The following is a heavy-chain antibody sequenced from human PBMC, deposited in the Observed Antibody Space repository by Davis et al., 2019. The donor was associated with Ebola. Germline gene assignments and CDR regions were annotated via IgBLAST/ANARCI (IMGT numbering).Heavy chain of an antibody. V-gene: IGHV4-34*01. CDR1: GGSFNGYY. Sequence: SETLSLTCAVYGGSFNGYYWSWIRQPPGKGLEWIGEINHSGSTNYNPSLMSRVTLSVDTSKRQFSLNLRSVTAADTAVCYCASPGDYVRYFQYWGQGTLVTVSS. CDR3: ASPGDYVRYFQY. D-gene: IGHD4-17*01. CDR2: INHSGST. J-gene: IGHJ1*01.